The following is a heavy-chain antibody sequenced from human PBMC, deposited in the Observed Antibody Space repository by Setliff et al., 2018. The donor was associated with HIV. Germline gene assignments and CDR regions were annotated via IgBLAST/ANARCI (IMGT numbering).Heavy chain of an antibody. D-gene: IGHD5-12*01. J-gene: IGHJ4*02. V-gene: IGHV3-7*01. CDR1: GFRFRSYW. CDR3: ARDWRHGYDLNFDY. Sequence: GGSLRLSCAASGFRFRSYWMSWVRQAPGKGLESVANVKQDGTETLYVDSVKGRFTISRDNAKNSLYLQMNSLRAEDTAMCYCARDWRHGYDLNFDYWGQGTRVTVSS. CDR2: VKQDGTET.